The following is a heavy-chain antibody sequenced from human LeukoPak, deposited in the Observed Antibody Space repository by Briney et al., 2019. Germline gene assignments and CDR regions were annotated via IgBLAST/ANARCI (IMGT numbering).Heavy chain of an antibody. CDR2: ISYDGSNK. V-gene: IGHV3-30-3*01. J-gene: IGHJ4*02. Sequence: GGSLRLSCAASGFTFSSYAMHWVRQAPGKGLEWVAVISYDGSNKYYADSVKGRFTISRDNAKNSLYLQMNSLRAEDTALYYCAKDITVRGVLYYFDYWGQGTLVTVSS. CDR1: GFTFSSYA. D-gene: IGHD3-10*01. CDR3: AKDITVRGVLYYFDY.